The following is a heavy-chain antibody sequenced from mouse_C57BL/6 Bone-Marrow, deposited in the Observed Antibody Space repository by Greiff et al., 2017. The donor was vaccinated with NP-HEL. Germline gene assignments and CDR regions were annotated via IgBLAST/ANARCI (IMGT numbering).Heavy chain of an antibody. D-gene: IGHD1-1*01. CDR1: GFTFTDYY. J-gene: IGHJ3*01. V-gene: IGHV7-3*01. CDR2: IRNKANGYTT. Sequence: EVKLMESGGGLVQPGGSLSLSCAASGFTFTDYYMSWVRQPPGKALEWLGFIRNKANGYTTEYSASVKGRFTISRDNSQSILYLQMNALRAEDSATYYCARSRFTTVGGFAYWGQGTLVTVSA. CDR3: ARSRFTTVGGFAY.